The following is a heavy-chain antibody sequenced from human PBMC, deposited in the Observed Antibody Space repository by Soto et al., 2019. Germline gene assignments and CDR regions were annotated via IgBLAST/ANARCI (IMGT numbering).Heavy chain of an antibody. D-gene: IGHD6-19*01. Sequence: QLQLQESGPGLVKPSETLSLTCTVSGGSISSSSYYWGWIRQPPGKGLEWIGSIYYSGSTYYNPSLKSRVTISVDTSKNQFSLKLSSVTAADTAVYYCARPGYSSGWTTRYYGMDVWGQAATVTVSS. CDR3: ARPGYSSGWTTRYYGMDV. CDR1: GGSISSSSYY. CDR2: IYYSGST. V-gene: IGHV4-39*01. J-gene: IGHJ6*02.